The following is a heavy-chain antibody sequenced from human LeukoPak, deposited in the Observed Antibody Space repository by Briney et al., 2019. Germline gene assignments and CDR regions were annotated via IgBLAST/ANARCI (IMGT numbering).Heavy chain of an antibody. CDR2: ISSSSSSI. CDR3: ARGDSSGWFF. V-gene: IGHV3-48*01. D-gene: IGHD6-19*01. CDR1: GFTFNDYN. J-gene: IGHJ4*02. Sequence: GGSLRLSCAASGFTFNDYNMNWVRQAPGKGLEWVSYISSSSSSIYYADSVKGRFTISRDNAKNSLYLQMNSLRGEDTAVYYCARGDSSGWFFWGQGTLVTVSS.